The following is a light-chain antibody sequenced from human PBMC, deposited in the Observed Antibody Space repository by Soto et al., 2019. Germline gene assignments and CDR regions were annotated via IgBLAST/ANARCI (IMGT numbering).Light chain of an antibody. J-gene: IGLJ1*01. V-gene: IGLV2-14*01. Sequence: SVLTQPASVSGSPGQSITISCTGTSSDLAIYNYVSWYQQQPGKAPKLMIYQVTNRPSGVSNRLYGSSSGNKASLTISRIQAEDEADYYRSSFPDSSNYVFGTGTKVTVL. CDR3: SSFPDSSNYV. CDR2: QVT. CDR1: SSDLAIYNY.